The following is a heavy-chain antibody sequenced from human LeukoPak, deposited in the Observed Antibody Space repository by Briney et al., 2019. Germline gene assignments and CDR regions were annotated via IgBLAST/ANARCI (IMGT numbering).Heavy chain of an antibody. CDR3: ARGPYYSDSGSPEY. CDR1: GFTLTNYW. V-gene: IGHV3-74*01. CDR2: INPDGSGT. Sequence: GGSLRLSCAASGFTLTNYWMHWVRQAPGKGLVWVSRINPDGSGTRYADSVKGRFTISRDNVRNTVFLQMNSLRAEDTAVYYCARGPYYSDSGSPEYWGQGTLVTVSS. J-gene: IGHJ4*02. D-gene: IGHD3-10*01.